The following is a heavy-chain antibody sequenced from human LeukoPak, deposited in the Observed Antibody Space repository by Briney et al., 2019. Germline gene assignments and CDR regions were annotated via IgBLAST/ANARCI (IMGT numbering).Heavy chain of an antibody. CDR3: ARVDSSIAARPSYWYFDL. CDR2: IKQDGSEK. J-gene: IGHJ2*01. CDR1: GFTFSSYW. Sequence: PGGSLRLSCAASGFTFSSYWMSWVRQAPGKGLEWVANIKQDGSEKYYVDSVKGRFTISRDNAKNSLYLQMNSLRAEDTAVYYCARVDSSIAARPSYWYFDLWGRGTLVTVSS. D-gene: IGHD6-6*01. V-gene: IGHV3-7*01.